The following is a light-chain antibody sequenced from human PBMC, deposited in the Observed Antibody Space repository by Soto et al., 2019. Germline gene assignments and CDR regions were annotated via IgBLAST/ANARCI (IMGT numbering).Light chain of an antibody. CDR1: QTISTS. Sequence: EIVMTQSPGTLSVSPGERATLSCRASQTISTSLAWYQQKPGQAPRLLIYDASARATGIPGRFSGSGSGTEFTLTISGLQSDDFAVYYCQQYSNWRYTFGQGPRLEIK. CDR2: DAS. V-gene: IGKV3D-15*01. J-gene: IGKJ2*01. CDR3: QQYSNWRYT.